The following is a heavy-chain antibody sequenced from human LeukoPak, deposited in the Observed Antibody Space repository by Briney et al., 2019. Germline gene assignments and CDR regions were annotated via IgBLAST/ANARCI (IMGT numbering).Heavy chain of an antibody. Sequence: SVKVSCKASGGTFSSYAISWVRQAPGQGLEWMGGIIPIFDTANYAQKFQGRVTITADESTSTAYMELSSLRSEDTAVYYCARDEYSSVPYSSSSGGDYWGQGTLVTVSS. D-gene: IGHD6-6*01. CDR3: ARDEYSSVPYSSSSGGDY. V-gene: IGHV1-69*13. CDR2: IIPIFDTA. CDR1: GGTFSSYA. J-gene: IGHJ4*02.